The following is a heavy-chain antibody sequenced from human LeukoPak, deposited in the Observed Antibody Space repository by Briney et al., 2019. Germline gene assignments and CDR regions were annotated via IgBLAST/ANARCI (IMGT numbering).Heavy chain of an antibody. D-gene: IGHD3-3*01. Sequence: ASVKVSCKASGYTFTSYGISWVRQAPGQGLEWMGWISAYNGNTNYAQKLQGRVTMTTDTSTSTAYMELRSLRPDDTAVYYCARDYDFWSGSPSYMDVWGKGTTVTVSS. CDR3: ARDYDFWSGSPSYMDV. CDR1: GYTFTSYG. CDR2: ISAYNGNT. V-gene: IGHV1-18*01. J-gene: IGHJ6*03.